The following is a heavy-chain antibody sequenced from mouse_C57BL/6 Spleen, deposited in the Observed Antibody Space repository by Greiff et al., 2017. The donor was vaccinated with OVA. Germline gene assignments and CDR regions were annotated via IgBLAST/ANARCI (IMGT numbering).Heavy chain of an antibody. J-gene: IGHJ1*03. Sequence: QVQLQQPGAELVKPGASVKLSCKASGYNFTSYWMQWVKQRPGQGLEWIGEIDPSDSYTNYNQKFKGKATLTVDTSSSTAYMQLSSLTSEDSAVYYCARRGSNYSGAFDVWGTGTTVTVSS. CDR2: IDPSDSYT. CDR3: ARRGSNYSGAFDV. D-gene: IGHD2-5*01. CDR1: GYNFTSYW. V-gene: IGHV1-50*01.